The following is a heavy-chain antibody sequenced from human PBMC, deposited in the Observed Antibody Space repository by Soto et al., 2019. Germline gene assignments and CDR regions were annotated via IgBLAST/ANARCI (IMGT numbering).Heavy chain of an antibody. Sequence: QVQLVQYGAEVRKPGASVRVSCKASGYTFTGYNMHWVRQAPGQGLEWMGWINPNNGGTDYAQKFQGRVTMTRDTSISTAYMELSRLISDDTAVYYCARLRGPYCSSTSCLYYFDYWGQGTLVTVSS. CDR1: GYTFTGYN. D-gene: IGHD2-2*01. J-gene: IGHJ4*02. CDR2: INPNNGGT. V-gene: IGHV1-2*02. CDR3: ARLRGPYCSSTSCLYYFDY.